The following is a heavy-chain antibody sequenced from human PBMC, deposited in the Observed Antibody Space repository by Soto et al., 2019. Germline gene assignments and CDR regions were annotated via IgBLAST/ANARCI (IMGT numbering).Heavy chain of an antibody. CDR3: AREKDTAMVTFNWYFDL. CDR1: GFTFSSYW. Sequence: GGSLRLSCAASGFTFSSYWMSWVRQAPGKGLEWVANIKQDGSEKYYVDSVKGRFTISRDNAKNSLYLQMNSLRAEDTAVYYCAREKDTAMVTFNWYFDLWGRGTLVTVSS. J-gene: IGHJ2*01. CDR2: IKQDGSEK. V-gene: IGHV3-7*03. D-gene: IGHD5-18*01.